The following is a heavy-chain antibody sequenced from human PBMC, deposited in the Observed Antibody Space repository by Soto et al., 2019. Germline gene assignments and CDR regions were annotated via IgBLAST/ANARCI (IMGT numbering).Heavy chain of an antibody. CDR3: AKAETGSCYAPVDY. CDR2: ISGSGDNT. J-gene: IGHJ4*02. CDR1: GFPLKNYA. D-gene: IGHD2-2*01. V-gene: IGHV3-23*01. Sequence: GGSLRLSCAASGFPLKNYAMDWVRQTPGKGLEWVSSISGSGDNTYYAGSVKGRFTISRDNSKNTLYLQMNSLRVEDTATYYCAKAETGSCYAPVDYWGQGTLVTVSS.